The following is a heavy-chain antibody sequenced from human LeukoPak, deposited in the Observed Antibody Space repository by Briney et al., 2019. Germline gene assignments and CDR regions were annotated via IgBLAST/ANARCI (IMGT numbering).Heavy chain of an antibody. CDR3: ARDERAAAAGSECYFDY. CDR1: GYTFTTYG. CDR2: ISAYNGNT. Sequence: ASVKVSCKASGYTFTTYGIAWVRRAPGQGLEWMGWISAYNGNTNSAQKLQGRVTMTTDTSTSTAYMELRSLKSDDTAVYYCARDERAAAAGSECYFDYWGQGTLVTVSS. V-gene: IGHV1-18*01. J-gene: IGHJ4*02. D-gene: IGHD6-13*01.